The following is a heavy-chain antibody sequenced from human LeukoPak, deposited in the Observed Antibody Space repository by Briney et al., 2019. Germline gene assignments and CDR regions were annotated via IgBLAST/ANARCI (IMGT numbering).Heavy chain of an antibody. J-gene: IGHJ4*02. CDR3: ARFSGWYLYYFDY. D-gene: IGHD6-19*01. Sequence: ASVTVSCTASGYTFTGYYMHWVRQAPGQGLEWMGWINPNSGGTNYAQKFQGRVTMTRDTSISTAYMELSRLRSDDTAVYYCARFSGWYLYYFDYWGQGTLVTVSS. CDR2: INPNSGGT. CDR1: GYTFTGYY. V-gene: IGHV1-2*02.